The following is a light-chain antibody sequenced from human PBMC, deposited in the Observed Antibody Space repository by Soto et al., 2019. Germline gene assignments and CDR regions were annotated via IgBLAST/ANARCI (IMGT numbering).Light chain of an antibody. J-gene: IGKJ1*01. CDR1: QSIGSH. CDR2: DAS. V-gene: IGKV3D-15*01. CDR3: QQYNNWPPWT. Sequence: EIVLTQSPATLSLSPGERATLSCRASQSIGSHLAWYQQKPGQPPKVLIYDASHRATGIPARFSGSGSGTEFTLTISSLQSEDFAVYYCQQYNNWPPWTFGQGTKVEIK.